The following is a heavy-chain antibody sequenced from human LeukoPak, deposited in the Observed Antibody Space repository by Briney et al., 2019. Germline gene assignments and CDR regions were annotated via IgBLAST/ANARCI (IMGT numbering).Heavy chain of an antibody. V-gene: IGHV3-23*01. Sequence: GGSLRLSCAASGFTVSNNYMSWVRQAPGKGLEWVSAITGSGAGTYHADSVKGRFTISRDNSKNSLYLQMNSLRAEDTAVYYCAKGPGGFWDYWGQGTLVTVSS. CDR1: GFTVSNNY. D-gene: IGHD5-12*01. J-gene: IGHJ4*02. CDR2: ITGSGAGT. CDR3: AKGPGGFWDY.